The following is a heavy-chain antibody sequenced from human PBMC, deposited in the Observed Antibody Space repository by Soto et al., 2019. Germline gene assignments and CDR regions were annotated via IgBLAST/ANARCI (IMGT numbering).Heavy chain of an antibody. Sequence: PGGSLRLSCAASGFTFSSYAMSWVRQAPGKGLEWVSAISGSGGSTYYADSVKGRFTISRDNSKNTPYLQMNSLRAEDTAVYYCAKDRPIVVVPAATEGNWFDPWGQGTLVTVSS. V-gene: IGHV3-23*01. D-gene: IGHD2-2*01. J-gene: IGHJ5*02. CDR1: GFTFSSYA. CDR2: ISGSGGST. CDR3: AKDRPIVVVPAATEGNWFDP.